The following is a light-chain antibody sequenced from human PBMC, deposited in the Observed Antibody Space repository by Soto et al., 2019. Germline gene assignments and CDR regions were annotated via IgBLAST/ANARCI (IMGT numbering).Light chain of an antibody. CDR3: PTWAPVPDWV. Sequence: QPVLTQSPSASASLGASVKLTCTLSSGHSTYAIAWHQQQPEKGPRYLMKLDSDGSHSKGDGIPDRFSGSSSGAERYLTISSPQSEDEADYYCPTWAPVPDWVFGGGTKLTVL. J-gene: IGLJ3*02. CDR2: LDSDGSH. V-gene: IGLV4-69*01. CDR1: SGHSTYA.